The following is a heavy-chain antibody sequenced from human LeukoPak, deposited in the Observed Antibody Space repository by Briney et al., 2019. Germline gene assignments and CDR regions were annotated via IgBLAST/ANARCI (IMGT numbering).Heavy chain of an antibody. Sequence: GGSLRLSCAASGFSFSGHWMNWVRQPPGKGLEWEANIKADGSEKYYVDSVKGRFTISRDDAKRTVDLQMDNLRAEDTAIYYCAYRNNFEYWGQGALVTVSS. J-gene: IGHJ4*02. CDR1: GFSFSGHW. V-gene: IGHV3-7*05. CDR3: AYRNNFEY. D-gene: IGHD1-26*01. CDR2: IKADGSEK.